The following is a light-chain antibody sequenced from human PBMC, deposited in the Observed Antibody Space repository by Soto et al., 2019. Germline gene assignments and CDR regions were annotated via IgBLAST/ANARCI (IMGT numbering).Light chain of an antibody. CDR1: QAVNTR. CDR2: LAS. CDR3: QQRSNWPPIT. Sequence: EIVLTQSPATLSSFPGDRVTLSCRASQAVNTRLAWYQHRPGQAPRPLIYLASNRAAGVPARFSGSGFGTDFTLTISSLEPEDAAVYYCQQRSNWPPITFGQGTRLEIK. J-gene: IGKJ5*01. V-gene: IGKV3-11*01.